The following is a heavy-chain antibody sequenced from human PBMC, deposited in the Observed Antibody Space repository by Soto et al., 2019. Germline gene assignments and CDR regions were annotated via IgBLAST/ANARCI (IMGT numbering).Heavy chain of an antibody. CDR3: ARGGGRDGYNLAY. CDR1: GYTFTTYY. D-gene: IGHD5-12*01. Sequence: QVQLVQSGAEVQRPGASVRISCEASGYTFTTYYIHWMRQAPGQGLEWMGIINPSGGSTYYTQKFQGRVAMTRDTSTSTVYMELSSLRSDDTAVYYCARGGGRDGYNLAYWGQGTLVTVSS. CDR2: INPSGGST. J-gene: IGHJ4*02. V-gene: IGHV1-46*01.